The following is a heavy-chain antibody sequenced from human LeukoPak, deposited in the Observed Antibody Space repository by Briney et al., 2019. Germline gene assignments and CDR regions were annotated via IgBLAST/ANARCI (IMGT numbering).Heavy chain of an antibody. Sequence: GGSLRLSCAASGFTFSSYGMHWVRQAPGKGLEWVAVISYDGSNKYYADSVKGRFTISRDNSKNSLYLQMNSLRAEDAALYYCAKDVYPLEYSGSYEYWGQGTLVTVSS. CDR1: GFTFSSYG. J-gene: IGHJ4*02. D-gene: IGHD1-26*01. CDR3: AKDVYPLEYSGSYEY. CDR2: ISYDGSNK. V-gene: IGHV3-30*18.